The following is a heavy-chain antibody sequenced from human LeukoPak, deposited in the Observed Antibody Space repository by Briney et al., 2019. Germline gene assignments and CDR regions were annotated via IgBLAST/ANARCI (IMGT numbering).Heavy chain of an antibody. Sequence: PGGSLRLSCAASAFTFSSYGMGWVRQAPGKGLDWVSSISGSGAGTYYADSVKGRFTISRDNSKNTVHLQMNNLRAEDTAMYFCARRLYIVRGAFDIWGQGTMVTVSS. CDR2: ISGSGAGT. CDR3: ARRLYIVRGAFDI. D-gene: IGHD2/OR15-2a*01. CDR1: AFTFSSYG. V-gene: IGHV3-23*01. J-gene: IGHJ3*02.